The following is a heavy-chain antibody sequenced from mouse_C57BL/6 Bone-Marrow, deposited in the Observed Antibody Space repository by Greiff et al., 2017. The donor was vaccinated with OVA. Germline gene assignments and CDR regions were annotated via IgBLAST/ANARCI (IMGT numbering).Heavy chain of an antibody. CDR1: GFTFSDYY. D-gene: IGHD2-3*01. CDR2: INYDGSST. V-gene: IGHV5-16*01. Sequence: DVKLVESEGGLVQPGSSMKLSCTASGFTFSDYYMAWVRQVPEKGLEWVANINYDGSSTYYLDSLKSRFIISRDNAKNILYLQMSSLKSEDTATYYCARDGLLPFAYWGQGTLVTVSA. CDR3: ARDGLLPFAY. J-gene: IGHJ3*01.